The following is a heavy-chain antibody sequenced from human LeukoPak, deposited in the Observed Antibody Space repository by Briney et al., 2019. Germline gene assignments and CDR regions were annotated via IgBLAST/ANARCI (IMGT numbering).Heavy chain of an antibody. J-gene: IGHJ3*01. V-gene: IGHV4-30-4*08. Sequence: SQTLPLTCTVSGGSISSGDYYWSWIRQPPGKGLEWIGYIFYSGNTYYNPSLKSRVIISVDTSKNQFSLKLRSVTAADTAVYYCATYDFWGGYWAFDFWGQGTMVTVSS. D-gene: IGHD3-3*01. CDR1: GGSISSGDYY. CDR2: IFYSGNT. CDR3: ATYDFWGGYWAFDF.